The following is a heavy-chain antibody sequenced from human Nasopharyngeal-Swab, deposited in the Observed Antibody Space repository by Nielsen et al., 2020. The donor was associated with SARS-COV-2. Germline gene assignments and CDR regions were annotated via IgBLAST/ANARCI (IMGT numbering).Heavy chain of an antibody. D-gene: IGHD3-3*01. V-gene: IGHV4-39*01. Sequence: SETLSLTCTVSGGSISSSSYYWGWIRQPPGKGLEWIGSIYYSGSTYYNPSLKSRVTISVDTSKNQLSLKLSSVTAADTAVYYCARRDYDFWSGFNGYYYGMDVWGQGTTVTVSS. CDR2: IYYSGST. CDR3: ARRDYDFWSGFNGYYYGMDV. CDR1: GGSISSSSYY. J-gene: IGHJ6*02.